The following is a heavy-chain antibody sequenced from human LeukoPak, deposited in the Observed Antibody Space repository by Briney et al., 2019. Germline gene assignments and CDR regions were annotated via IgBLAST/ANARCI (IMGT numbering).Heavy chain of an antibody. CDR3: ARASPGDFWSGYLGYYYYYYYGMDV. D-gene: IGHD3-3*01. J-gene: IGHJ6*02. CDR2: IYYSGST. CDR1: GGSISSYY. Sequence: SETLSLTCTVSGGSISSYYWSWIRQPPGKGLEWIRYIYYSGSTNYNPSLKSRVTISVDTSKNQFSLKLSSVTAADTAVYYCARASPGDFWSGYLGYYYYYYYGMDVWGQGTTVTVSS. V-gene: IGHV4-59*01.